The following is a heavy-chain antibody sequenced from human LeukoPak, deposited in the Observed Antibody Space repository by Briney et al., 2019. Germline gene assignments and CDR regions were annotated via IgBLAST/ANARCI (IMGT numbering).Heavy chain of an antibody. D-gene: IGHD6-13*01. CDR1: GGSISGYY. V-gene: IGHV4-34*01. CDR3: ARESIAAAAEY. Sequence: SETLSLTCSVSGGSISGYYWSWIRQPPGKGLEWIGEINHSGSTNYNPSLKSRVTISVDTSKNQFSLKLSSVTAADTAVYYCARESIAAAAEYWGQGTLVTVSS. J-gene: IGHJ4*02. CDR2: INHSGST.